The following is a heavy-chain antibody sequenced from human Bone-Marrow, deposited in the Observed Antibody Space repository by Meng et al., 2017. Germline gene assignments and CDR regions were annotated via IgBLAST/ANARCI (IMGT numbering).Heavy chain of an antibody. CDR3: ARDKLLWFGESQGP. CDR1: GFTFDDYG. Sequence: GESLKISCAASGFTFDDYGMSWVRQAPGKGLEWVSGINWNGGSTGYADSVKGRFTISRDNAKNSLYLQMNSLRAEDTAVYYCARDKLLWFGESQGPWGQGTLVTVSS. J-gene: IGHJ5*02. CDR2: INWNGGST. V-gene: IGHV3-20*04. D-gene: IGHD3-10*01.